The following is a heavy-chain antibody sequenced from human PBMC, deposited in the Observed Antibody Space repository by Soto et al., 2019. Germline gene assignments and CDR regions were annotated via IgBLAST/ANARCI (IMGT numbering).Heavy chain of an antibody. CDR1: GGTFSSYA. CDR2: IIPIFGTA. D-gene: IGHD3-16*01. J-gene: IGHJ6*02. CDR3: ATPPEGGTAYYCCGMDV. V-gene: IGHV1-69*12. Sequence: QVQLVQSGAEVKKPGSSVKVSCKASGGTFSSYAISWVRQALGQGLEWMGGIIPIFGTANYAQKFQGRVTITADESTSTAYMELSSLRSEDTAVYYCATPPEGGTAYYCCGMDVWGQGTTVTVSS.